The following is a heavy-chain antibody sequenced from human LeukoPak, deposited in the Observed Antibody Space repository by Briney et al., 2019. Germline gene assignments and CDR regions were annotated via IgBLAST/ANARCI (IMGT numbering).Heavy chain of an antibody. Sequence: ASVKVSCKASGYSFNSQGMNWVRQAPGQGLEWMGWINTDSGNPTYAQGFTGRFVFSLDSSVSTAYLQVSNLMPEDTAKYYCAREILRFDIWGQGTMVTVSS. CDR3: AREILRFDI. V-gene: IGHV7-4-1*02. J-gene: IGHJ3*02. CDR2: INTDSGNP. CDR1: GYSFNSQG.